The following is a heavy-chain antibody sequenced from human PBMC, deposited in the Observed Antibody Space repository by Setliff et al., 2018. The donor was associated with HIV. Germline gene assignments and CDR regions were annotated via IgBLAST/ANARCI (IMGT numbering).Heavy chain of an antibody. D-gene: IGHD3-10*01. CDR2: ISNSGST. Sequence: SETLSLTCSVSGGSISSGGHYWNWIRQHPGRGLEWIGYISNSGSTYYNPSLKGRLTISVDPSKNHFSLILTSVTAADTAVYYCARVPSGLWFGKWGNWGQGTLVTVSS. CDR3: ARVPSGLWFGKWGN. J-gene: IGHJ4*02. V-gene: IGHV4-31*03. CDR1: GGSISSGGHY.